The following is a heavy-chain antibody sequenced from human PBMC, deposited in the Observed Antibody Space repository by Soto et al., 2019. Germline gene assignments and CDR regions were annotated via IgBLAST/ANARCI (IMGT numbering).Heavy chain of an antibody. CDR3: ARVLTGDRNLYFDY. Sequence: GESLKISCAASGFTFSSYWMSWVRQAPGKGLEWVANIKQDGSEKYYVDSVKGRFTISRDNAKNSLYLQMNSLRAEDTAVYYCARVLTGDRNLYFDYWGQGTLVTVSS. J-gene: IGHJ4*02. V-gene: IGHV3-7*01. CDR1: GFTFSSYW. CDR2: IKQDGSEK. D-gene: IGHD7-27*01.